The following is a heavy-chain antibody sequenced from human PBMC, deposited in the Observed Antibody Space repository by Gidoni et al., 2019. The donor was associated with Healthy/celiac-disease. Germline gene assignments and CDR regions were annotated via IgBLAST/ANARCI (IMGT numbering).Heavy chain of an antibody. CDR2: IIPIFGTA. J-gene: IGHJ6*02. CDR1: GGTFSSYA. D-gene: IGHD6-13*01. Sequence: QVQLVQSGAEVKKPGSSVKVSCKASGGTFSSYAISWVRQAPGQGLEWMGGIIPIFGTANYAQKFQGRVTITADESTSTAYMELSSLRSEDTAVYYCARLPAAGIHGRSYYYYYGMDVWGQGTTVTVSS. V-gene: IGHV1-69*01. CDR3: ARLPAAGIHGRSYYYYYGMDV.